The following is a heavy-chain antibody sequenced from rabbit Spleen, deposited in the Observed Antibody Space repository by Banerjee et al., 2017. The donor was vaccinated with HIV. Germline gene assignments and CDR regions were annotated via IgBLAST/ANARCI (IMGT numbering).Heavy chain of an antibody. V-gene: IGHV1S45*01. CDR2: IGAGSSSGFT. J-gene: IGHJ6*01. Sequence: QEQLEESGGGLVQPEGSLTLTCKASGFSFSSDYAMCWVRQAPGKGLEWIACIGAGSSSGFTYSATWAKGRFTCAKTSSTTVTLQMTSLTVADTATYFCARDTGSSFSSYGMDLWGQGTLVTVS. D-gene: IGHD8-1*01. CDR3: ARDTGSSFSSYGMDL. CDR1: GFSFSSDYA.